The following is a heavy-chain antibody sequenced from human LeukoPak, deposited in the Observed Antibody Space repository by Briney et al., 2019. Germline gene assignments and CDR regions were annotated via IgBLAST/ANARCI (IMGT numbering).Heavy chain of an antibody. J-gene: IGHJ3*02. D-gene: IGHD2-15*01. CDR3: ARLYCSGGNCYGAFDI. CDR2: IHYSGST. V-gene: IGHV4-39*01. CDR1: GGSISSRSYY. Sequence: SQTLSPTCPVAGGSISSRSYYWGWIRQPPGKGLEWIGSIHYSGSTYYNPSLKSPLTISVDTSKNQFSLELSSVTAADTAVYYCARLYCSGGNCYGAFDIWGQGTMVTVSS.